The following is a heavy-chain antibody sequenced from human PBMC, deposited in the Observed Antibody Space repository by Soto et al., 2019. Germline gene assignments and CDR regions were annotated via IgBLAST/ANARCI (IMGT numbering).Heavy chain of an antibody. Sequence: EVQLVESGGGLVKPGGSLRLSCAASGFSFRSYYLNWVRQAPGRGLEWVSSISPSSSYLSYADSVKGRFTISRDNAKSSVHLKMNSLRAEDTAVYFCARVGTDYGSGSPYYSDYWGQGTLVTVSS. D-gene: IGHD3-10*01. CDR3: ARVGTDYGSGSPYYSDY. CDR1: GFSFRSYY. J-gene: IGHJ4*02. CDR2: ISPSSSYL. V-gene: IGHV3-21*06.